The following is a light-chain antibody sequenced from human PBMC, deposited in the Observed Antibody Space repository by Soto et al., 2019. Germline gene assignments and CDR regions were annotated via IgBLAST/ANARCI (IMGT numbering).Light chain of an antibody. Sequence: EVVLTQSPGTLSLSPGERATLSCRASQSVSNNYFAWYQQKPGQAPRLLIFGSSDRATGIPDRFSGSGSGTDFTLTISRLEPEDFALYYCQQYGSSPPYTFGQGTKLALK. V-gene: IGKV3-20*01. CDR1: QSVSNNY. CDR2: GSS. J-gene: IGKJ2*01. CDR3: QQYGSSPPYT.